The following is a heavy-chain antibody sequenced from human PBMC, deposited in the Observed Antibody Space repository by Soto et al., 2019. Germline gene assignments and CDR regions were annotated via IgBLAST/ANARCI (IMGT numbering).Heavy chain of an antibody. D-gene: IGHD3-10*02. V-gene: IGHV3-30-3*01. J-gene: IGHJ4*02. CDR2: ISYDGSNK. Sequence: GGSLILSCAASGFTFSSYSMHWVRQAPGKGLEWVAVISYDGSNKYYADSVKGRFTISRDNSKNTLYLQMNSLRAEDTAVYYCAKASTFGELYWRDYFDYWGQGTLVTVSS. CDR1: GFTFSSYS. CDR3: AKASTFGELYWRDYFDY.